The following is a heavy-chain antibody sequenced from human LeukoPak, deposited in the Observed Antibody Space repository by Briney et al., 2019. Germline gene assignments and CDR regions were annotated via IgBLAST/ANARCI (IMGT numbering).Heavy chain of an antibody. Sequence: SETLSLTCAVYGGSFSGYYWNWIRQPPGKGLEWIGEINHSGSTNYNPSLKSRVTISVDTSENQFSLKLSSVTAADTAVYYCARGMLCSGGSCYRYYYYGMDVWGKGTTVTVSS. J-gene: IGHJ6*04. V-gene: IGHV4-34*01. D-gene: IGHD2-15*01. CDR1: GGSFSGYY. CDR3: ARGMLCSGGSCYRYYYYGMDV. CDR2: INHSGST.